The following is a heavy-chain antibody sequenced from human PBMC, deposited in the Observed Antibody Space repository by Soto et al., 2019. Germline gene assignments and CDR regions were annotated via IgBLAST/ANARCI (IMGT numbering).Heavy chain of an antibody. CDR2: IYYSGST. CDR1: GGSISSYY. V-gene: IGHV4-59*01. D-gene: IGHD1-20*01. Sequence: PSETLSLTCTVSGGSISSYYWSWIRQPPGKGLEWIGYIYYSGSTNYNPSLKSRVTISVDTSKNQFSLKLSSVTAADTAVYYCARGVGNWNPRNPFDPWGQGNLVTVSS. CDR3: ARGVGNWNPRNPFDP. J-gene: IGHJ5*02.